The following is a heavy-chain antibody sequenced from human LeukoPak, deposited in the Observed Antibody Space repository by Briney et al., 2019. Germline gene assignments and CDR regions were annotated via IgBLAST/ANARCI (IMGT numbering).Heavy chain of an antibody. CDR1: GFTVSNNY. J-gene: IGHJ6*03. CDR3: ATATAYYYMDV. Sequence: GGSLRLSCAASGFTVSNNYMRWVRQAPGKGLEWVSSIYSRGSTSYVDSVKGRFTISRDNSKNTLYLQMNSLRAEDTAVYYCATATAYYYMDVWGKGTTVTVSS. CDR2: IYSRGST. D-gene: IGHD2-15*01. V-gene: IGHV3-53*01.